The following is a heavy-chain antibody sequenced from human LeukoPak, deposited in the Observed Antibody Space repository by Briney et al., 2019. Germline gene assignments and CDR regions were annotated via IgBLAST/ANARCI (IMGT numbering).Heavy chain of an antibody. CDR2: IYHSGST. Sequence: ASETLSLTCAVSGGSISSGGYSWSWIRQPPGKGLEWIGYIYHSGSTYYNPSLKSRVTISVDTSKNQFSLRLTSVTAADAAVYYCARKGDYDSSGYPIPFDYWGQGTLVTVSS. J-gene: IGHJ4*02. D-gene: IGHD3-22*01. CDR1: GGSISSGGYS. V-gene: IGHV4-30-2*01. CDR3: ARKGDYDSSGYPIPFDY.